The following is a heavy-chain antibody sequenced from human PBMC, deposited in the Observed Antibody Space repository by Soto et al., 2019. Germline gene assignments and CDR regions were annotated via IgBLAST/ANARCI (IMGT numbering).Heavy chain of an antibody. D-gene: IGHD1-1*01. J-gene: IGHJ4*02. CDR2: IRASAGIT. CDR3: AKRIGNNWFDFDS. CDR1: GFPFSSYI. V-gene: IGHV3-23*01. Sequence: PGGSLRLSCAASGFPFSSYIMNWVRQAPGKGLEWVSAIRASAGITYYADSVKGRFTISRDNSKSTLYLQMNSLRVEDTAVYYCAKRIGNNWFDFDSWGQGTLVTV.